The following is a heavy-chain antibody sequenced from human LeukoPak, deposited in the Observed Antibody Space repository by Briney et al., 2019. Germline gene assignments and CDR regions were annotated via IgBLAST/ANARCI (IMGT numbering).Heavy chain of an antibody. Sequence: RAGGSLRLSCAVSGFTLSNYAINWVPQAPGKGLEGVSAISNSGGSTYYADSVKGRFTISRDNSKNTLYLQMNSLRAEDTAVYYCAKLLSRYDCGDYWGQGTLVTVSS. J-gene: IGHJ4*02. D-gene: IGHD2-21*02. CDR2: ISNSGGST. CDR1: GFTLSNYA. V-gene: IGHV3-23*01. CDR3: AKLLSRYDCGDY.